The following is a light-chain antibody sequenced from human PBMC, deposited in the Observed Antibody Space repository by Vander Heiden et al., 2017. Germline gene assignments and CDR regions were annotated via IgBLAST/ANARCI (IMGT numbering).Light chain of an antibody. Sequence: EIVLTQSPGTLSLSPGERATLSCRASQSVSSSDLAWYQQKPGQAPRLLIYDVSSRDTDIPDRFSGSGSGTYFTLTISRLEPEDFAVYYCHQYGTSPPYTFGQGTKVEI. CDR1: QSVSSSD. CDR3: HQYGTSPPYT. J-gene: IGKJ2*01. V-gene: IGKV3-20*01. CDR2: DVS.